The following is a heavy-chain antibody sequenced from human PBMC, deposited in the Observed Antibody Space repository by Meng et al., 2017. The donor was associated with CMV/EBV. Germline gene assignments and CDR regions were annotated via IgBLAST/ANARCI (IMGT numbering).Heavy chain of an antibody. Sequence: LPLQESAPGLVKPSETLSLTGTVSGGSISSSSYYWGWIRQPPGKGLEWIGSIYYSGSTYYNPSLKSRVTISVGTSKNQFSLKLSSVTAADTAVYYCARGGIAAAGLHWGQGTLVTVSS. CDR3: ARGGIAAAGLH. V-gene: IGHV4-39*07. CDR2: IYYSGST. D-gene: IGHD6-13*01. J-gene: IGHJ4*02. CDR1: GGSISSSSYY.